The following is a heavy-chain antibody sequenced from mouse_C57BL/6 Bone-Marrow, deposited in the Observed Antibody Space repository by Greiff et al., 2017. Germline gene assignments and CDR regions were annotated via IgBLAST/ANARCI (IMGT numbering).Heavy chain of an antibody. CDR1: GYTFTSYG. J-gene: IGHJ1*03. D-gene: IGHD2-12*01. CDR3: ARHYRRYFDV. Sequence: QVQLQQSGAELARPGASVKLSCKASGYTFTSYGISWVKQRTGQGLEWIGEIYPRSGNTYYNEKFKGKATLTADKSSSTAYMELRSLTSADSAVYFCARHYRRYFDVWGTGTTVTVSS. CDR2: IYPRSGNT. V-gene: IGHV1-81*01.